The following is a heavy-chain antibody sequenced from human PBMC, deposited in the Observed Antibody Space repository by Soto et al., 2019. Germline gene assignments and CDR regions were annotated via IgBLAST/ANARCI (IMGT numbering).Heavy chain of an antibody. CDR1: GGSFSGYQ. J-gene: IGHJ6*03. CDR2: INDSGHI. Sequence: QGQLQQWGAGLLKPSETLSLTCAVYGGSFSGYQWTWIRQTPGKVLDWIGEINDSGHINYNPSLKSRVTILVDTAKKQISLKRSSVTAADTAVYYCARGLILWFGELSRRGGYYYYMDVWGKGTSVTVSS. CDR3: ARGLILWFGELSRRGGYYYYMDV. D-gene: IGHD3-10*01. V-gene: IGHV4-34*01.